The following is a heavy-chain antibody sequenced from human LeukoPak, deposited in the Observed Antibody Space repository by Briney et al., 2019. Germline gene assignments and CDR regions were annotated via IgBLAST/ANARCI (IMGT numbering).Heavy chain of an antibody. CDR1: GYTFTGYY. D-gene: IGHD2-2*02. CDR2: INPNSGGT. V-gene: IGHV1-2*02. J-gene: IGHJ3*02. CDR3: ARDHGYCSSTSCYTGAFDI. Sequence: ASVRVSCKASGYTFTGYYMHWVRQAPGQGLEWMGWINPNSGGTNYAQKFQGRVTMTRDTSISTAYMELSRLRSDDTAVYYCARDHGYCSSTSCYTGAFDIWGQGTMVTVSS.